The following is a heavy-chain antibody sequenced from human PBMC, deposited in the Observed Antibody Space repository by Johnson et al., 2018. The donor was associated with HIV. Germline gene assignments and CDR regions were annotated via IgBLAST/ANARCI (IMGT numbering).Heavy chain of an antibody. Sequence: QVQLVESGGGVVQPGRSLRLSCAASGFTFSSYGMHWVRQAPGKGLAWVAVIAPEGGHDSYGDSVKGRFTISRDNSKNTLYLQMNSLRAEDTAVYYCASREVGAKSEHAFDIWGQGTMVTVSS. CDR1: GFTFSSYG. D-gene: IGHD1-26*01. CDR2: IAPEGGHD. V-gene: IGHV3-30*03. J-gene: IGHJ3*02. CDR3: ASREVGAKSEHAFDI.